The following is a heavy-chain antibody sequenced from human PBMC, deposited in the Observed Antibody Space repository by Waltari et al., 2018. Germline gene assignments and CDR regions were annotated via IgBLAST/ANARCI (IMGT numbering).Heavy chain of an antibody. CDR2: ISDDGQTS. CDR1: GFTFSTYA. J-gene: IGHJ6*03. V-gene: IGHV3-23*04. D-gene: IGHD3-10*01. Sequence: EARLEESGGGLEQPGKSLRLPCSASGFTFSTYAMTWFRQAPGKGLEWVSSISDDGQTSFYADSVKGRCIISRDNSKSTLFLHLNSLRGDDTARYYCAKGIRATATYFYMDVWGKGTTVTVSS. CDR3: AKGIRATATYFYMDV.